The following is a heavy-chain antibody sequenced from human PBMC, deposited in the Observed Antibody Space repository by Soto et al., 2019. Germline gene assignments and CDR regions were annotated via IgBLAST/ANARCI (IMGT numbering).Heavy chain of an antibody. CDR2: ISGSGDST. CDR1: GFTSSNYA. V-gene: IGHV3-23*01. CDR3: AKALRYFDWLLRPWNSMDV. J-gene: IGHJ6*02. D-gene: IGHD3-9*01. Sequence: EVQLLESGGGLVQPGGSLRLSCAASGFTSSNYAMSWVRQAPGKGLEWVSTISGSGDSTYYADSVKGRFTISRDNSRNTLCLQMNSLRAEDTAVDYCAKALRYFDWLLRPWNSMDVWGQGTTITVSS.